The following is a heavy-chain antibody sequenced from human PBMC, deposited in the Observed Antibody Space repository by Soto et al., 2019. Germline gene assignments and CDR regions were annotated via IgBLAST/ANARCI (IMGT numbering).Heavy chain of an antibody. D-gene: IGHD6-19*01. J-gene: IGHJ5*02. Sequence: QDKLVQSGAEVKKPGSSVKVSCKATGDIFSRSAISWVRQAPGQGLEWMGATVPALGRADYARTFQDRLTITADESNRTAYMELRRLTFDDTAVYFCARGSAWYGDTWGQGTLITVSS. CDR1: GDIFSRSA. CDR3: ARGSAWYGDT. CDR2: TVPALGRA. V-gene: IGHV1-69*11.